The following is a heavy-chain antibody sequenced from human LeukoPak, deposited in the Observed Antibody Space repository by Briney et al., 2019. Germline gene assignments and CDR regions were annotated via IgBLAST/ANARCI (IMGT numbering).Heavy chain of an antibody. CDR2: IIPIFGTA. J-gene: IGHJ4*02. Sequence: VKVSCKASGGTFSSYAISWVRQAPGQGLEWMGGIIPIFGTANYAQKFQGRVTITTDESTSTAYMELSSLRSEDTAVYYCATAYYDFWSGYPPLFDYWGQGTLVTVSS. D-gene: IGHD3-3*01. CDR3: ATAYYDFWSGYPPLFDY. V-gene: IGHV1-69*13. CDR1: GGTFSSYA.